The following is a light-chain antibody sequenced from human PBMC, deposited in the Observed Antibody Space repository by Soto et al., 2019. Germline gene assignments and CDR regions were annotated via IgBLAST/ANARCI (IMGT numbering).Light chain of an antibody. CDR2: DAS. Sequence: GKKASLSCTASQSVRSNLAWYQQKPGQPPRLLIYDASTRATRIPSRFSGSGSGTEFTLTISSLQAEDFALYYCQQYYSCPRTFGQGTKVDIK. CDR3: QQYYSCPRT. J-gene: IGKJ1*01. V-gene: IGKV3-15*01. CDR1: QSVRSN.